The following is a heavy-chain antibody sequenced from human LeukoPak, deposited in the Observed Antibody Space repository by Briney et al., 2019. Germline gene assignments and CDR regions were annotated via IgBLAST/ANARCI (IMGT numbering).Heavy chain of an antibody. J-gene: IGHJ4*02. CDR1: GFIFSSYW. D-gene: IGHD5-18*01. CDR3: ARGGGYSYVLFDY. CDR2: VNGVGSNT. Sequence: GGSLRLSCAASGFIFSSYWMHWVRQAPGKVLVWVSRVNGVGSNTSYADSVKGRFTISRDNAKNTLYLQMNSLRDEDTAVYYCARGGGYSYVLFDYWGQGTLVTASS. V-gene: IGHV3-74*01.